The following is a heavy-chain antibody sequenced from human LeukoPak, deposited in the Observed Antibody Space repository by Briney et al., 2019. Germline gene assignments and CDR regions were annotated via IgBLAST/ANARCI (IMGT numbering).Heavy chain of an antibody. CDR2: IYGADYTT. CDR1: GYSFTSYW. CDR3: ARRPAGTRTFDY. D-gene: IGHD1-7*01. J-gene: IGHJ4*02. Sequence: GESLKISCKGPGYSFTSYWIGWVRQMPGKGLEWMGVIYGADYTTIYSPPFHGQITISADKSISTAYLQWTSLKASDTAMYYCARRPAGTRTFDYWGQGALVTVSS. V-gene: IGHV5-51*01.